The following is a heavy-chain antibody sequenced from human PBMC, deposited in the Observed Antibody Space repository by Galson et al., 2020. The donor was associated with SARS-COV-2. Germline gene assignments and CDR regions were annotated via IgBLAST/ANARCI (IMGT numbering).Heavy chain of an antibody. Sequence: GGSLRLSCAASGFTFSSYSMNWVRQAPGKGLEWVSSISSSSSYIYYADSVKGRFTISRDNAKNSLYLQMNSLRAEDTAVYYCARDGQTSSGWAFDYWGQGTLGTVSS. CDR1: GFTFSSYS. D-gene: IGHD6-19*01. J-gene: IGHJ4*02. V-gene: IGHV3-21*01. CDR3: ARDGQTSSGWAFDY. CDR2: ISSSSSYI.